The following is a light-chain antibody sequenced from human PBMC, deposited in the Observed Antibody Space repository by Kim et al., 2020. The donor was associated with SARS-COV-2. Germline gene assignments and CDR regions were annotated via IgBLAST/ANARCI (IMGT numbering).Light chain of an antibody. CDR3: QQYNNWPPWT. Sequence: EIVMTQSPATLSVSPGERATLSCRASQSVSSNLAWYQQKPGQAPRLLIYSASTRATGIPARFSGSGSGTEFTLTISSLQSEDFAVYYCQQYNNWPPWTSGQGTKVDIK. CDR2: SAS. J-gene: IGKJ1*01. V-gene: IGKV3-15*01. CDR1: QSVSSN.